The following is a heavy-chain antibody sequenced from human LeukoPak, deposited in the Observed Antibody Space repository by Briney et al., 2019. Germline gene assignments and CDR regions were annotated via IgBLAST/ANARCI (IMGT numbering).Heavy chain of an antibody. D-gene: IGHD6-19*01. CDR3: ARDSSGWYFFDY. J-gene: IGHJ4*02. CDR1: GGSISSSSYY. CDR2: IYYSGST. V-gene: IGHV4-39*07. Sequence: SETLSLTCTVSGGSISSSSYYWGWIRQPPGKGLEWIGSIYYSGSTYYNPSLKSRVTISIDTSKNQFSLKLSSVTAADTAVYYCARDSSGWYFFDYWGQGTLVSVSS.